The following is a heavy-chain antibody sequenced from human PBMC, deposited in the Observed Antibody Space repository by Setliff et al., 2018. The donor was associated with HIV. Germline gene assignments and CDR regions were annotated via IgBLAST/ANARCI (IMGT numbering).Heavy chain of an antibody. D-gene: IGHD5-12*01. J-gene: IGHJ4*02. CDR3: AKDPRAAVATICDY. Sequence: LRLSCAASGFTFSSYAMSWVRQAPGKGLEWVSAISGSGGSTYYADSVKGRFTISRDNSKNTLYLQMNSLRAEDTAVYYCAKDPRAAVATICDYWGQGTLVTVS. CDR1: GFTFSSYA. V-gene: IGHV3-23*01. CDR2: ISGSGGST.